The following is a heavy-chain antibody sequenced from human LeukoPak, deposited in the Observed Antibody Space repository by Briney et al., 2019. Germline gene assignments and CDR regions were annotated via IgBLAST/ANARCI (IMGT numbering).Heavy chain of an antibody. CDR2: INHSGST. Sequence: PSETLSLTCAVYGGSFSGYYWSWIRQPPGKGLEWIGEINHSGSTNYNPSLKSRVTISEDTSKNQFSLKLSSVTAADTAVYYCARGRYSSGWYQSGDAFDIWGQGTMVTVSS. J-gene: IGHJ3*02. CDR3: ARGRYSSGWYQSGDAFDI. D-gene: IGHD6-19*01. CDR1: GGSFSGYY. V-gene: IGHV4-34*01.